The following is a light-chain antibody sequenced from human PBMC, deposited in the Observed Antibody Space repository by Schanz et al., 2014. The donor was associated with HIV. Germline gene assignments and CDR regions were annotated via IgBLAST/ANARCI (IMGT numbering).Light chain of an antibody. CDR2: DVS. V-gene: IGLV2-14*03. Sequence: QSALTQPASVSGSPGQSITISCTGTSSDVGGYNYVSWYQHHPGKAPKLMIYDVSNRPSGVSNRFSGSKSGNTASLTISGLQAEDEAVYYCSSFTRGTTPVIFGGGTKLTVL. J-gene: IGLJ2*01. CDR3: SSFTRGTTPVI. CDR1: SSDVGGYNY.